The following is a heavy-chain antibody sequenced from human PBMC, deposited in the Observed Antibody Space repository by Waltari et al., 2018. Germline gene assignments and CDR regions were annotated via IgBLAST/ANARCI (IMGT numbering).Heavy chain of an antibody. CDR3: AGHERWLQLGGYYFDY. V-gene: IGHV4-38-2*01. J-gene: IGHJ4*02. D-gene: IGHD1-1*01. CDR2: IYHSGST. CDR1: GYSISSGYY. Sequence: QVQLQESGPGLVKPSETLSLTCAVSGYSISSGYYWGWIRQPPGKGLGWIGSIYHSGSTYYNPALKSRVTIAVDTSKNKFSLKLSSVTAADTAVYYCAGHERWLQLGGYYFDYWGQGTLVTVSS.